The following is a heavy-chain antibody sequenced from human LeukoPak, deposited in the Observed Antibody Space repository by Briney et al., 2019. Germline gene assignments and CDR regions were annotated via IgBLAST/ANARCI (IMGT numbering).Heavy chain of an antibody. D-gene: IGHD6-19*01. V-gene: IGHV3-23*01. J-gene: IGHJ5*02. CDR3: GKDGGQYSSGPEFEP. CDR1: GIVFSRPA. CDR2: IIRVGERT. Sequence: GGSLGLSCTVSGIVFSRPAMNWAPQSPGGGREGRSEIIRVGERTISADSVRGRLPISRDNTKNMVYLRMNSLRVDDTAIYYCGKDGGQYSSGPEFEPRGQGDLVSVPS.